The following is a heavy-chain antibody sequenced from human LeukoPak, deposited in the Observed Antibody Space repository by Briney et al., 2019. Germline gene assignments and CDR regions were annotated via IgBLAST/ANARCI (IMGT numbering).Heavy chain of an antibody. Sequence: PSETLSLTCTVSGGSLSSSSYYWGWIRQPPGTGLEWIGSIYHSGSTYYNPSLKSRVTISVDTSKNQFSLKLSSVTAADTAVYYCARATAVAVPKSYYFDYWGQGTLVTVSS. CDR3: ARATAVAVPKSYYFDY. CDR1: GGSLSSSSYY. V-gene: IGHV4-39*07. CDR2: IYHSGST. D-gene: IGHD4-23*01. J-gene: IGHJ4*02.